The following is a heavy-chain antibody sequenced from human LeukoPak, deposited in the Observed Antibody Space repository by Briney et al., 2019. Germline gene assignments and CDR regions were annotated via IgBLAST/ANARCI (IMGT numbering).Heavy chain of an antibody. CDR3: ARDWNPYDFWSGFAREMDV. CDR1: GFTFSCYS. CDR2: ICSSSSYI. J-gene: IGHJ6*02. V-gene: IGHV3-21*01. Sequence: GGSLRLSCAASGFTFSCYSMNWVRQAPGKGLEWVSSICSSSSYIYYADSVKGRFTISRDNAKNSLYLQMNSLRAEDTAVYYCARDWNPYDFWSGFAREMDVWGQGTTVTVSS. D-gene: IGHD3-3*01.